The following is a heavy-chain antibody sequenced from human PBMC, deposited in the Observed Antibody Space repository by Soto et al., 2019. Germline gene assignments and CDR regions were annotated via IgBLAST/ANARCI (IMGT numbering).Heavy chain of an antibody. D-gene: IGHD2-2*01. V-gene: IGHV3-11*01. CDR3: ARVRGYCSSTRCYPPHMDV. CDR1: GFTFSDYY. CDR2: ISSSGSTI. J-gene: IGHJ6*03. Sequence: QVQLVESGGGLVKPGGSLRLSCAASGFTFSDYYMSWIRQAPGKGLEWVSYISSSGSTIYYADCVKGRFTISRDNAKNSLYLQLNSLRAEDSAVYYCARVRGYCSSTRCYPPHMDVGGKGTTVTVSS.